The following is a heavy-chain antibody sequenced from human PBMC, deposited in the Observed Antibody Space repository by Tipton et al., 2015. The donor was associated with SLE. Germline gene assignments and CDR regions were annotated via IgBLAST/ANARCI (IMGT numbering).Heavy chain of an antibody. CDR1: GGSITTSGYH. V-gene: IGHV4-61*08. Sequence: LRLSCTVSGGSITTSGYHWSWIRQSPGEGLEWIGYIYYSGRRTYNPSLKSRVTISGDTSRNQFSLTLNSVTAADTAVYYCARAMGIVGATGDFHYYGMDVWGQGTSVTVAS. CDR2: IYYSGRR. CDR3: ARAMGIVGATGDFHYYGMDV. D-gene: IGHD1-26*01. J-gene: IGHJ6*02.